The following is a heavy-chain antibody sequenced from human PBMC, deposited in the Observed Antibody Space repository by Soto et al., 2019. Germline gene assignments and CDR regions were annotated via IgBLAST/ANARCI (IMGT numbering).Heavy chain of an antibody. J-gene: IGHJ4*02. CDR3: ARVHYYYYSSGYSRNYYFDY. Sequence: QLQLQESGSGLVKPSQTLSLTCAVSGGSISSGGYSWSWIRQPPGKGLEWIGYIYHSGSTYYNPSLKGRVTISVDRSKNQFSLKLSSVTAADTAVYYCARVHYYYYSSGYSRNYYFDYWGQGTLVTVSS. V-gene: IGHV4-30-2*01. CDR1: GGSISSGGYS. D-gene: IGHD3-22*01. CDR2: IYHSGST.